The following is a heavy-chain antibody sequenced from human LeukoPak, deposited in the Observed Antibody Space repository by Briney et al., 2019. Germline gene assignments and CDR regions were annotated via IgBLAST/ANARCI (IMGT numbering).Heavy chain of an antibody. CDR1: GFTFSDYY. CDR3: ARGGELFWSDYSTRGALHFDY. V-gene: IGHV3-11*04. CDR2: ISSSGSTI. J-gene: IGHJ4*02. D-gene: IGHD3-3*01. Sequence: PGGSLRLSCAASGFTFSDYYMSWIRQAPGKGLEWVSYISSSGSTIYYADSVKGRFTISRDNAKNSLYLQMNSLRAEDTAVYYCARGGELFWSDYSTRGALHFDYWGQGTLVTVSS.